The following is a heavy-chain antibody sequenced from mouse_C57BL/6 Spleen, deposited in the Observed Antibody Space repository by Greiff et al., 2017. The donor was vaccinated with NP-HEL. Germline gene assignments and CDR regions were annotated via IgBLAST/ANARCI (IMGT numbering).Heavy chain of an antibody. D-gene: IGHD1-1*01. Sequence: EVQLQQSGPELVKPGASVKIPCKASGYTFTDYNMDWVKQSHGKSLEWIGDINPNNGGTIYNQKFKGKATLTVDKSTSTAYMELRSLKSEDTEVYNGEREAEEDGRSKKNYAMDYWGQGTSVTVSS. CDR1: GYTFTDYN. CDR3: EREAEEDGRSKKNYAMDY. J-gene: IGHJ4*01. CDR2: INPNNGGT. V-gene: IGHV1-18*01.